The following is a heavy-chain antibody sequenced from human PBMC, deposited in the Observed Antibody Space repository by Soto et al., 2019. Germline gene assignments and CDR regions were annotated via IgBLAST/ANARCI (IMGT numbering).Heavy chain of an antibody. CDR2: ISGSGEIT. CDR1: GFPFRSYA. D-gene: IGHD3-9*01. Sequence: PGGSLRLPCAASGFPFRSYAMGWVRQAPGKGLEWISVISGSGEITLYTDSVKGRCTISRDFSNNTLSLQMNSLRADDTAIYYCGKARYLLVDQPLYFESWGQGTLVTVSS. J-gene: IGHJ4*02. V-gene: IGHV3-23*01. CDR3: GKARYLLVDQPLYFES.